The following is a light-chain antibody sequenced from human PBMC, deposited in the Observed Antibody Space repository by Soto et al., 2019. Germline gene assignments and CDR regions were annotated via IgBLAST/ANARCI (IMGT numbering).Light chain of an antibody. CDR2: EVS. J-gene: IGLJ1*01. CDR1: SSDVGGYNW. CDR3: ASYTSRATYV. Sequence: QSALTQPASVSGSPGQSITISCTGTSSDVGGYNWVSWYQQLPDRAPKLLISEVSIRPSGVSGRFTGSESGNTASLTISGLLAEDGGDYFCASYTSRATYVFGTGTQVTVL. V-gene: IGLV2-14*01.